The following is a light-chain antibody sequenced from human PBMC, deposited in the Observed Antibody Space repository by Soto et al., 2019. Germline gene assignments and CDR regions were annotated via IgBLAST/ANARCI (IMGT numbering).Light chain of an antibody. CDR3: QQYGSSLPT. CDR1: QSVSSSY. CDR2: GAS. Sequence: EIVLTQSPGTLSLSPGERATLSCRASQSVSSSYLAWYQQKPGQAPRLLIYGASSRATGIPDRFSGSGSGTDFTLTISRLEPEDFPVYYCQQYGSSLPTFGQGTKVEIK. J-gene: IGKJ1*01. V-gene: IGKV3-20*01.